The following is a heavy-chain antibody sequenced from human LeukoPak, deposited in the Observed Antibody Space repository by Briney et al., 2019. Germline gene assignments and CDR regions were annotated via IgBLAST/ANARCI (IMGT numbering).Heavy chain of an antibody. V-gene: IGHV4-59*01. J-gene: IGHJ4*02. CDR1: GGSIISYY. CDR2: IYYSGST. CDR3: ARCGVIGSGCPFDY. D-gene: IGHD6-19*01. Sequence: PSETLSLTCSVSGGSIISYYWSWIRQPPGKGLEWIGYIYYSGSTNYNPSLKSRVTISEDTSKNQFSLNLSSVTAADTAVYYCARCGVIGSGCPFDYWGQGTLVTVSS.